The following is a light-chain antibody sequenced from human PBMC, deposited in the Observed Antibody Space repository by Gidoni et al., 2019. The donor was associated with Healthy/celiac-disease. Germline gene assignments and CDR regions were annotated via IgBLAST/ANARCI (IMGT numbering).Light chain of an antibody. CDR1: HSVSSN. CDR3: QQYNNWPPYT. V-gene: IGKV3-15*01. Sequence: EIVMTQYPATLSVSPGERATLSCRASHSVSSNLAWYQQKPGQTPRLLIYGASTRATGIPARFSGSGSGTEFTLTISSLQSEDFAVYYCQQYNNWPPYTFGQGTKLEIK. J-gene: IGKJ2*01. CDR2: GAS.